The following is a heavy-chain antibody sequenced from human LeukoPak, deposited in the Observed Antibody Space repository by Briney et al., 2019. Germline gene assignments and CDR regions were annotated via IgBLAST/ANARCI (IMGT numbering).Heavy chain of an antibody. CDR1: GFTFSLYS. Sequence: GGSLRLSCAAPGFTFSLYSMTWVRQAPGKGLEWVANIAPDGSTQNYVDSLEGRFTISRDNPKNSLYLQMHSLRAEDVAVYYCARVIGGAIDHWGQGTLVTVSS. V-gene: IGHV3-7*01. CDR3: ARVIGGAIDH. D-gene: IGHD1-26*01. J-gene: IGHJ4*02. CDR2: IAPDGSTQ.